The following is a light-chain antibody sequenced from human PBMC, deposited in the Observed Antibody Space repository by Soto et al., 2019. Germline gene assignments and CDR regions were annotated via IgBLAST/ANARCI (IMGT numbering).Light chain of an antibody. V-gene: IGKV1-5*03. Sequence: DVQMTQSPSTLSASVGDRVTITCRASQSIGDWLAWFQQKPGRAPKLLIYKASSLESGVPSTFSGSASGTEFTLTISSLQPDDFATYYCQQYYDYSWTFGRGTKVDIK. J-gene: IGKJ1*01. CDR3: QQYYDYSWT. CDR1: QSIGDW. CDR2: KAS.